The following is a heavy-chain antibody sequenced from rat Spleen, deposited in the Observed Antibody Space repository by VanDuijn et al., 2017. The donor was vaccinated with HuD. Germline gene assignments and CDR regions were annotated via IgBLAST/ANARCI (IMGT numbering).Heavy chain of an antibody. CDR3: TRENYYTGDY. CDR1: GFTFNNYW. J-gene: IGHJ3*01. D-gene: IGHD1-1*01. V-gene: IGHV5-31*01. Sequence: EVQLVETGGGLVQPGRSLKLSCVASGFTFNNYWMTWIRQAPGKGLEWVASISSDGFNTYYPDSVKGRFTISRDNAKSTLYLQMDSLRSEDTATYYCTRENYYTGDYWGQGTLVTVSS. CDR2: ISSDGFNT.